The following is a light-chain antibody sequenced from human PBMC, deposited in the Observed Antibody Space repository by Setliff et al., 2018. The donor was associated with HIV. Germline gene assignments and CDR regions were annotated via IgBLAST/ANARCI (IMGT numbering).Light chain of an antibody. CDR1: SNDVGGHNY. CDR2: GVT. J-gene: IGLJ1*01. Sequence: QSALTQPTSVSGSPGQSVTISCTGTSNDVGGHNYVSWYQQYPGKAPTLLIFGVTNRPAGVSFRFGGSKSGNTASLTISGLQAEDEADYYCSSYTSSFTYVFGGGTKVTVL. CDR3: SSYTSSFTYV. V-gene: IGLV2-14*03.